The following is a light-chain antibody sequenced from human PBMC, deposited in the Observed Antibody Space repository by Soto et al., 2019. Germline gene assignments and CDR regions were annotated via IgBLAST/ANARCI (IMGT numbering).Light chain of an antibody. CDR3: QQYDNYVSV. J-gene: IGKJ5*01. CDR1: QGINIY. CDR2: DPV. V-gene: IGKV1-33*01. Sequence: DILMTQSPASLSASVGDTVTLTCQASQGINIYLNWYQQKPGRAPNLLIYDPVNLETGVPSRFRGSGSETEFTLTISRLQPEDSATYYCQQYDNYVSVFGPGTRLEIK.